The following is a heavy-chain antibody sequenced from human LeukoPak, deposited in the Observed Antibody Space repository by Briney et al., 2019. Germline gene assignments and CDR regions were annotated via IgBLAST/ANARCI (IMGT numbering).Heavy chain of an antibody. Sequence: GGSLRLSCAASGFTFSSYAMHWVRQAPGKGLEYVSAISSNGGSTYYANSVKGRFTISRDNSKNTLYLQMGSLRAEDMAVYYCARDLSRDGYNLGFDYWGQGTLVTVSS. CDR2: ISSNGGST. J-gene: IGHJ4*02. CDR1: GFTFSSYA. D-gene: IGHD5-24*01. V-gene: IGHV3-64*01. CDR3: ARDLSRDGYNLGFDY.